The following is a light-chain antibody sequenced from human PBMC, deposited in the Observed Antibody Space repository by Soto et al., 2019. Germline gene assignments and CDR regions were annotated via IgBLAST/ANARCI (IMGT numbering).Light chain of an antibody. CDR3: QQYDNLPTWT. CDR1: QDISNY. J-gene: IGKJ1*01. Sequence: DLQMTQSPSSLSASVGDRVTITCQASQDISNYLNWYQQKPGKAPKLLIYDASNLETGVPSRFSGSGSETDFTFTISSLQPEDIATYYCQQYDNLPTWTFGQGTKVEIK. CDR2: DAS. V-gene: IGKV1-33*01.